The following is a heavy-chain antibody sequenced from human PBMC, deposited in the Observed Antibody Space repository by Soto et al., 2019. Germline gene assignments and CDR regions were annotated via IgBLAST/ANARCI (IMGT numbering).Heavy chain of an antibody. V-gene: IGHV1-18*04. CDR1: GYSLATYG. D-gene: IGHD3-22*01. Sequence: ASVKVSCKASGYSLATYGFSWVRQAPGQGLECVGWISAHNGDTHYSQKFQGGVTLTTDTSTNTGYMELRSLTSDDTAVYFCATEPIYYNDGSGYYPLGHWGQGTLVTVSS. CDR2: ISAHNGDT. J-gene: IGHJ4*02. CDR3: ATEPIYYNDGSGYYPLGH.